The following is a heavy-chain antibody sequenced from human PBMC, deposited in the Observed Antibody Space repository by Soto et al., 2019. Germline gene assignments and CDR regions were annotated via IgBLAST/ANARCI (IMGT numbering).Heavy chain of an antibody. CDR3: ARASCSGGSCYSFSDD. CDR2: ISAYNGNT. D-gene: IGHD2-15*01. CDR1: GYTFTSYG. V-gene: IGHV1-18*01. Sequence: GXSVKVSCKASGYTFTSYGIGLVRQAPGQGLEWMGWISAYNGNTNYAQKLQGRVTMTTDTSTSTAYMELRSLRSDDTAVYYCARASCSGGSCYSFSDDWGQGTLVTVSS. J-gene: IGHJ4*02.